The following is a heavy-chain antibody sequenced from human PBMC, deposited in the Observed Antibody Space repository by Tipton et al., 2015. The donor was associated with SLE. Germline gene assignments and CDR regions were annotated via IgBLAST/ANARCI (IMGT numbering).Heavy chain of an antibody. CDR1: GFTFSSYA. V-gene: IGHV3-64D*06. Sequence: GSLRLSCSASGFTFSSYAMHWVRQAPGKGLEYVSAISSNGGSTYYADSVKGRFTVSRDNSKNTLYLQMSSLRAEDTAVYYCVKDAPLRRTTISRYYFDYWGQGTLVTVSS. J-gene: IGHJ4*02. CDR3: VKDAPLRRTTISRYYFDY. D-gene: IGHD5-24*01. CDR2: ISSNGGST.